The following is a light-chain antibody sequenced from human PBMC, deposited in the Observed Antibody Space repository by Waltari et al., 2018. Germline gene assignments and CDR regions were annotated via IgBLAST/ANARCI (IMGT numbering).Light chain of an antibody. V-gene: IGKV1-39*01. CDR1: QSMSSY. CDR3: QQSYSTPPIT. J-gene: IGKJ5*01. CDR2: AAS. Sequence: DIQMTQSPSSLSASVGDRVTITCRASQSMSSYLNWYQQKPGKAPKLLIYAASSLQSGVPSRFSGSGSGTDVTLTISSLQPEDFATYYCQQSYSTPPITFGQGTRLEIK.